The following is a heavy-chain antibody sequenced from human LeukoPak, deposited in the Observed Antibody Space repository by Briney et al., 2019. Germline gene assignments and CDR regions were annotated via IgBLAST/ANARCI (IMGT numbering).Heavy chain of an antibody. CDR1: GFTFSSYV. J-gene: IGHJ6*04. CDR2: IWYDGTNK. CDR3: AELGITMIGGV. Sequence: GGSLRLSCAASGFTFSSYVMHWVRQAPGKGLEWVAVIWYDGTNKYYADSVKGRFTISRDNAKNSLYLQMNSLRAEDTAVYYCAELGITMIGGVWGKGTTVTISS. V-gene: IGHV3-33*03. D-gene: IGHD3-10*02.